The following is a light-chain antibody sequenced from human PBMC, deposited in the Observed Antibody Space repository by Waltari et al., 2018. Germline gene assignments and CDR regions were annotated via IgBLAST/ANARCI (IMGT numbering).Light chain of an antibody. V-gene: IGKV4-1*01. CDR2: WAS. CDR3: QQSYSTPFT. Sequence: DIVMTQSPDSLAVSLGERAALNCKASQSVLYSSNNKNFLAWYQQKPGQPPKLLIYWASTRESGVPDRFSGSGSGTDFTLTISSLQAEDVAVYYCQQSYSTPFTFGPGTKVDI. CDR1: QSVLYSSNNKNF. J-gene: IGKJ3*01.